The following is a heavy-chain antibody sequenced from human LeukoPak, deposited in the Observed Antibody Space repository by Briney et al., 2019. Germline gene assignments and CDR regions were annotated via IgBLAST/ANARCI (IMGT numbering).Heavy chain of an antibody. D-gene: IGHD4-23*01. J-gene: IGHJ6*02. V-gene: IGHV4-59*01. CDR3: ARELGATVVSYGFDV. CDR2: IHYSGNT. Sequence: SETLSLTCTVSGGSISSYYWSWFRQPPGKGLEWIGYIHYSGNTYYNPSLKSRVTISVDTSKNQFSLKLTSVTAADTAVYYCARELGATVVSYGFDVWGQGTTVTVSS. CDR1: GGSISSYY.